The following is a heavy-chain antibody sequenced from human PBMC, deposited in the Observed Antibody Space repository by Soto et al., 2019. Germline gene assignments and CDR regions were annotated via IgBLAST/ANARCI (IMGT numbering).Heavy chain of an antibody. CDR1: IGSISTYY. CDR2: THYSGTT. J-gene: IGHJ4*01. D-gene: IGHD6-13*01. V-gene: IGHV4-59*01. Sequence: SETLSLTCTVSIGSISTYYWSWIRQPPGKGLEWVGYTHYSGTTHYNPSLKSRVTTSVDTSKNQFSLRLSSVTAADTAIYYCAGSYGNAWYTYWGQGTLVTVSS. CDR3: AGSYGNAWYTY.